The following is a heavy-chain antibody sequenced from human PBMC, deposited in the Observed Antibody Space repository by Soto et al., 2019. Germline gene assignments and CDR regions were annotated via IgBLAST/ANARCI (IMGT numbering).Heavy chain of an antibody. CDR1: GFTFSSYA. J-gene: IGHJ6*02. V-gene: IGHV3-30-3*01. CDR3: ARDYYRFNSGYGFSMDV. D-gene: IGHD5-12*01. Sequence: QVQLVESGGGVVQPGRSLRLSCAASGFTFSSYAMHWVRQAPGKGLEWVAVISYDGSNKYYADSVKGRFTISRDNSKNTLYLQMNSLRAEDTAVYYCARDYYRFNSGYGFSMDVWGQGTTVTASS. CDR2: ISYDGSNK.